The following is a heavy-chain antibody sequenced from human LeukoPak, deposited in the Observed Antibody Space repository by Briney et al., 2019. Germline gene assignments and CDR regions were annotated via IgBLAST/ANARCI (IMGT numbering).Heavy chain of an antibody. CDR1: GGSISSYY. D-gene: IGHD3-10*01. V-gene: IGHV4-59*01. CDR3: ARDQDVGAAFDI. CDR2: IYYSGST. J-gene: IGHJ3*02. Sequence: SETLSLTCTVSGGSISSYYWSWIRQPPGKGLEWTGYIYYSGSTNYNPSLKSRVTISVDTSKNQFSLKLSSVTAADTAVYYCARDQDVGAAFDIWGQGTMVTVSS.